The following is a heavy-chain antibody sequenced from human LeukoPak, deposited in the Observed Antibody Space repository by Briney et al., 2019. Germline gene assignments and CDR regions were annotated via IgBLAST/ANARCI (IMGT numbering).Heavy chain of an antibody. CDR2: INHSGST. CDR3: ARGRRISMIVVVITTDY. Sequence: SETLSLTCAVYGGSFSGYYWSWVRQPPGKGLEWIGEINHSGSTNYNPSLKSRVTISVDTSKNQFSLKLSSVTAADTAVYYCARGRRISMIVVVITTDYWGQGTLVTVSS. V-gene: IGHV4-34*01. CDR1: GGSFSGYY. J-gene: IGHJ4*02. D-gene: IGHD3-22*01.